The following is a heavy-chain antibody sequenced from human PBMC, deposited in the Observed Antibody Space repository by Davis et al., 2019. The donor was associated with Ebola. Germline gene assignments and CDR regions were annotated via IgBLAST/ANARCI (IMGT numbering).Heavy chain of an antibody. V-gene: IGHV3-74*01. CDR3: ARGEAASIDY. D-gene: IGHD6-25*01. J-gene: IGHJ4*02. CDR1: GSISSDNW. Sequence: HTGGPLRPPCAPPGSISSDNWMNWVRQTQGKGLAWVSRIMNDGTRTSYADSMQGRFTISRDNAKITLFLQLNSRRVEGTAIYYCARGEAASIDYWGQGTLVTVSS. CDR2: IMNDGTRT.